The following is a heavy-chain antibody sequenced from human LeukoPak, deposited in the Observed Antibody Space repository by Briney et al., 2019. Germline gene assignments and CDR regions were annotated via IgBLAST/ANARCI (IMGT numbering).Heavy chain of an antibody. Sequence: SVKVSCKASGYTFTGYYMHWVRQAPGQGLEWMGRIIPILGIANYAQKFQGRVTITADKSTSTAYMELSSLRSEDTAVYYCARGEPRSWFDPWGQGTLVTVSS. CDR1: GYTFTGYY. CDR2: IIPILGIA. J-gene: IGHJ5*02. CDR3: ARGEPRSWFDP. D-gene: IGHD1-14*01. V-gene: IGHV1-69*02.